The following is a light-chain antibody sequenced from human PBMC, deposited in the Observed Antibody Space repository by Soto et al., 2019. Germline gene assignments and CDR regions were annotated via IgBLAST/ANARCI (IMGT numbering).Light chain of an antibody. CDR3: SSYTRTSTLVV. V-gene: IGLV2-14*01. Sequence: QSALTQPASVSGSPGQSITISCTGTSGDIGAYNFVSWYQHHPGEAPKLMIYEVSNRPSGISNRFSGSKSGNTASLTISGLQAEDEAEYYCSSYTRTSTLVVFGGGTKLTVL. CDR2: EVS. J-gene: IGLJ2*01. CDR1: SGDIGAYNF.